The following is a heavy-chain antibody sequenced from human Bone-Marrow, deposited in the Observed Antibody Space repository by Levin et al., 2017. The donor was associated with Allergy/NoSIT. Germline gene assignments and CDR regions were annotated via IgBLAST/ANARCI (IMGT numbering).Heavy chain of an antibody. CDR3: ARSYDYVWGIYRHAFDI. J-gene: IGHJ3*02. D-gene: IGHD3-16*02. Sequence: PSETLSLTCTVSDGSIGSYYWSWIRQPPGKGLEWIGYIHSSGRSNYNPSLKNRIAISLDTSKDQFSLDLSSVTAADTAVYYCARSYDYVWGIYRHAFDIWGQGTMVTVSS. V-gene: IGHV4-4*09. CDR1: DGSIGSYY. CDR2: IHSSGRS.